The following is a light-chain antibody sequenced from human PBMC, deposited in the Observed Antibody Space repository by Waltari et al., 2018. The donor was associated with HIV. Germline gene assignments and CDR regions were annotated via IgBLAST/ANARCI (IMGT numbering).Light chain of an antibody. CDR1: ISNIGSNT. V-gene: IGLV1-44*01. Sequence: QSVLTQPPSASGTPGQRVTISCSGGISNIGSNTVNWYQQLPGTAPKLLIYTTNQRPSGFPDRFSGSKSGASASLAISGLQSDDEADYYCATWDDSLNGPVFGGGTKLTVL. CDR3: ATWDDSLNGPV. J-gene: IGLJ3*02. CDR2: TTN.